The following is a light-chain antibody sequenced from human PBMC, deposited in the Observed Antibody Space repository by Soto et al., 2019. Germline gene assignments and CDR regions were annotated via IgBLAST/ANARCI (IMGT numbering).Light chain of an antibody. CDR3: QQLNSFPIP. CDR1: QGIANF. CDR2: AAS. J-gene: IGKJ3*01. Sequence: IQLTQSPSSLSASVGDRVTISCRASQGIANFLAWYQQKPGKAPKLLIYAASTLQSGVPSRFSGSGSGTDFTLPISSLQTEDFATYYCQQLNSFPIPFGPGTKVDIK. V-gene: IGKV1-9*01.